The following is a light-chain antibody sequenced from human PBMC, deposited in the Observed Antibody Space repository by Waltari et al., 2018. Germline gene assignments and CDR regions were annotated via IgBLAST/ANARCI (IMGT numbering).Light chain of an antibody. V-gene: IGKV1-12*01. CDR3: QQANSFPIT. CDR2: ATS. J-gene: IGKJ3*01. CDR1: QDIRNW. Sequence: DIQMTQSPSSVSASVGDRVTITCRASQDIRNWLAWYQQKPGKAPNLLIYATSSLQTGVPTRFSGRGSGTEFTLTINSLQPEDFATYYCQQANSFPITFGPGTKVDIK.